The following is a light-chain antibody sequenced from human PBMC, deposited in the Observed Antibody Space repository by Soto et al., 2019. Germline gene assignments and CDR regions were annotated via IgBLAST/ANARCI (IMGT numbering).Light chain of an antibody. J-gene: IGKJ4*02. CDR3: QQYDDWPRK. CDR2: KAS. CDR1: QTISSW. Sequence: DIQMTQSPSTLSGSVGDRVTITCRASQTISSWWAWYQQKPGKAPKLLIYKASTLKSGVPSRFSGSGSGTEFSLTINSLQSEDGGLYFCQQYDDWPRKFGGGTKV. V-gene: IGKV1-5*03.